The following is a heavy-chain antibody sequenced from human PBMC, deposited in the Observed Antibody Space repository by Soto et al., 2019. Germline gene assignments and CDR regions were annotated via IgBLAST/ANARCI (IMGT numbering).Heavy chain of an antibody. CDR3: ASSPVTGIYHAMDV. CDR2: IYYTGST. Sequence: SETLSLTCTVSGGSISSGGYYWSWIRQHPGKGLEWLGNIYYTGSTHYDPSLKTRITISLYTSKNQISLKLSSVTAADTAVYYCASSPVTGIYHAMDVWGQGTTVTGSS. J-gene: IGHJ6*02. CDR1: GGSISSGGYY. D-gene: IGHD6-19*01. V-gene: IGHV4-31*03.